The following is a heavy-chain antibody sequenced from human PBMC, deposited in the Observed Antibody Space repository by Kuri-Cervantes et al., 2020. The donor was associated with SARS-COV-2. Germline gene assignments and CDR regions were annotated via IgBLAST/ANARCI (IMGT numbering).Heavy chain of an antibody. CDR2: ISSSSSYI. J-gene: IGHJ4*02. D-gene: IGHD2-2*02. CDR3: ARDLGYCTNTNCYTRLDS. V-gene: IGHV3-21*01. CDR1: GFTFSSYS. Sequence: GESLKISCAASGFTFSSYSMNWVRQAPGKGLEWVSSISSSSSYIYYADSVKGRFTISRDNAKNSLYLQMNSLRAEDTAVYFCARDLGYCTNTNCYTRLDSWGQGTLVTVSS.